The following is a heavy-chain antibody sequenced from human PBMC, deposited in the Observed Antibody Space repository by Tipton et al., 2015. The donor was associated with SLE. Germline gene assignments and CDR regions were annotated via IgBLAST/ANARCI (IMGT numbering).Heavy chain of an antibody. CDR2: IYYSGST. V-gene: IGHV4-59*12. CDR1: GGSISSYY. CDR3: ARGYCSGGSCYPVDAFDI. J-gene: IGHJ3*02. D-gene: IGHD2-15*01. Sequence: TLSLTCTVSGGSISSYYWSWIRQPPGKGLEWIGYIYYSGSTNYNPSLKSRVTISVDTSKNQFSLKLSPVTAADTAVYYCARGYCSGGSCYPVDAFDIWGQGTKVTVSS.